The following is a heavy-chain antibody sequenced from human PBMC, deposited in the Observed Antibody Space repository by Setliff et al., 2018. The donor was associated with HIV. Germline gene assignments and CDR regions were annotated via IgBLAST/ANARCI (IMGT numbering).Heavy chain of an antibody. D-gene: IGHD3-10*01. CDR3: ARDRGEVAMVRGAHDAFDI. J-gene: IGHJ3*02. Sequence: SVKVSRKASGGTFSRYGISWVRQAPGHGLEWMGGIIPIFGTLNYAQKFQGRVTITTDESTSTAYMDLSSLRSEDTAVYYCARDRGEVAMVRGAHDAFDIWGQGTMVTV. V-gene: IGHV1-69*05. CDR2: IIPIFGTL. CDR1: GGTFSRYG.